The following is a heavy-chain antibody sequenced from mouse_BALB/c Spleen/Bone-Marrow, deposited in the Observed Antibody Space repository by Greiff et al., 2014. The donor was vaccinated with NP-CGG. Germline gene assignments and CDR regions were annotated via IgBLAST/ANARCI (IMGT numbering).Heavy chain of an antibody. D-gene: IGHD4-1*01. V-gene: IGHV1-7*01. CDR1: GYTFTNYW. CDR2: IDPNTYYT. Sequence: VQLQESRAELAKPGASVKMSCKASGYTFTNYWMHWVKQRPGQGLEWIGYIDPNTYYTRYNQKFKDKATLTADKSSSTAYLQLSSLTSEDSAVYYCARYWGAYWGQGTLVTASA. CDR3: ARYWGAY. J-gene: IGHJ3*01.